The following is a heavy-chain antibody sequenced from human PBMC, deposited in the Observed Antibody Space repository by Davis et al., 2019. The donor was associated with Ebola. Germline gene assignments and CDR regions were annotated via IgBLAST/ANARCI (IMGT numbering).Heavy chain of an antibody. J-gene: IGHJ5*02. CDR3: ARGLTWSSGWYGIWFDP. D-gene: IGHD6-19*01. Sequence: MPSETLSLTCTVSGGSISSGGYYWSWIRQPPGKGLEWIGEINHSGSTNYNPSLKSRVTISVDTSKNQFSLKLSSVTAADTAVYYCARGLTWSSGWYGIWFDPWGQGTLVTVSS. V-gene: IGHV4-61*08. CDR2: INHSGST. CDR1: GGSISSGGYY.